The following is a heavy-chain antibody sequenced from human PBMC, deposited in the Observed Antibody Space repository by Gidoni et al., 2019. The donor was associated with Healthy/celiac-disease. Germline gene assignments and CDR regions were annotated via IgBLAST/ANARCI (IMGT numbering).Heavy chain of an antibody. CDR2: ISSSSSYI. J-gene: IGHJ6*02. D-gene: IGHD6-13*01. CDR1: AFTFISYS. V-gene: IGHV3-21*01. Sequence: EVQLVESGGGLVKPGASLRLSCSTSAFTFISYSMNWVRQAPGKGLGWGSAISSSSSYIYYADSVKGRFTISRDNAKNSLYLQMNSLRAEDTAVYYCARLSSSCGMDVWGQGTTVTVSS. CDR3: ARLSSSCGMDV.